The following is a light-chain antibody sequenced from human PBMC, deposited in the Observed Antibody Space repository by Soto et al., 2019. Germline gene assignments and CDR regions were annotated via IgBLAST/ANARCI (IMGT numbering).Light chain of an antibody. V-gene: IGLV4-69*01. J-gene: IGLJ3*02. CDR1: SGHTTYV. CDR2: VNGDGSH. Sequence: QPVLTQSPSASASLGASVKITCTLSSGHTTYVVAWLQQQPEKAPRYLMKVNGDGSHTRGDGIPDRFSGSSSGAERYLTISSLQSDDEAVYYCQTWGSGIRVFGGGTKLTVL. CDR3: QTWGSGIRV.